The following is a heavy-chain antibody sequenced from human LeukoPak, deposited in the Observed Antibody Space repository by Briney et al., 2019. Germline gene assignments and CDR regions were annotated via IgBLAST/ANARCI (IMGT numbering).Heavy chain of an antibody. D-gene: IGHD3-10*01. CDR2: ISSSSTYI. V-gene: IGHV3-21*01. CDR1: VFTFSSYS. Sequence: GGSLRLSCAASVFTFSSYSMDWVRQAPGKGLEWVSSISSSSTYIFCADSVKGRFTISRDNAKNSLYLQMNSLRAEDTAVYYCAREFATMVRGGYRYFDYWGQGTLVTVSS. CDR3: AREFATMVRGGYRYFDY. J-gene: IGHJ4*02.